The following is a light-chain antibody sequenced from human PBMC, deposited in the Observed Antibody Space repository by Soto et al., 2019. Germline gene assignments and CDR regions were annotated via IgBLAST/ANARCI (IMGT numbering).Light chain of an antibody. CDR3: SSYTSSSTLGGV. J-gene: IGLJ1*01. Sequence: QSALTQPASVSGSPGQSITISCTGTSSDVGGYNYVSWYQQHPSKAPKLMIYDVSNRPSGVSNRFSGSKSGNTASLTISGLQAEDEADYYCSSYTSSSTLGGVFGTGTKLTVL. CDR2: DVS. V-gene: IGLV2-14*01. CDR1: SSDVGGYNY.